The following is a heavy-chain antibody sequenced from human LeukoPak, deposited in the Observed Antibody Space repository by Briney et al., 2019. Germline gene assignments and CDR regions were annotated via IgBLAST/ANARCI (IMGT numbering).Heavy chain of an antibody. CDR3: VRGRGADYGGNSGYFDY. CDR1: GFTFSSYW. J-gene: IGHJ4*02. Sequence: GGSLRLSCAVSGFTFSSYWMHWVRQAPGKGLVWVSRIDRDGSRINYADSVKGRFTISRDNGKNTLFLQMNSLRAEDAAVYYCVRGRGADYGGNSGYFDYWGQGTLVTVSS. V-gene: IGHV3-74*01. D-gene: IGHD4-23*01. CDR2: IDRDGSRI.